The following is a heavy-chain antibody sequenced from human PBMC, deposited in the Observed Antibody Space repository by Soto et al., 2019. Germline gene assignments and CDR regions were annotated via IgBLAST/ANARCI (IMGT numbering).Heavy chain of an antibody. D-gene: IGHD6-13*01. V-gene: IGHV4-59*01. J-gene: IGHJ4*02. CDR1: GVSIGDYY. Sequence: XXTLSLPCMVSGVSIGDYYWDWLRQPPGKGLEWMGSLDYFGIARYNSALESRATISADTSKKQVFLELTSVTAADTAVYYCAKSKRWDSNIAPDSWGQGSLVTVSS. CDR3: AKSKRWDSNIAPDS. CDR2: LDYFGIA.